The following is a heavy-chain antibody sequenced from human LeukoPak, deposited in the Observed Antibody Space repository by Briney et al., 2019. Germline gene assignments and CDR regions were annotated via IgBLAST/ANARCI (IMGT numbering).Heavy chain of an antibody. CDR1: GFTFSSYG. V-gene: IGHV3-23*01. CDR3: AKVYKVLAVVETAFDY. CDR2: ISGSGGST. D-gene: IGHD5-24*01. J-gene: IGHJ4*02. Sequence: GRSLRLSCAASGFTFSSYGMHWVRQAPGKGLEWVSAISGSGGSTYYADSVKGRFTISRDNSKNTLYLQMNSLRAEDTAVYYCAKVYKVLAVVETAFDYWGQGTLVTVSS.